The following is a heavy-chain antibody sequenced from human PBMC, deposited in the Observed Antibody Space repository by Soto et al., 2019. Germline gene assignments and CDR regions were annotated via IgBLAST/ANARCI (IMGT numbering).Heavy chain of an antibody. J-gene: IGHJ6*03. CDR2: MNPNSGNT. CDR3: ARGPGYCSGGSCYLYYYYYYMDV. V-gene: IGHV1-8*01. D-gene: IGHD2-15*01. CDR1: GYTFTIYD. Sequence: ASVKVSCTASGYTFTIYDINWVRQATGQGLEWMGWMNPNSGNTGYAQKFQGRVTTTRNTSISTAYMELSSLRSEDTAVYYCARGPGYCSGGSCYLYYYYYYMDVWGKGTTVTVSS.